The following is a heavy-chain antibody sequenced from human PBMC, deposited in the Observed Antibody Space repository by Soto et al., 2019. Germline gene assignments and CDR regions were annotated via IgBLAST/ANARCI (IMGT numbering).Heavy chain of an antibody. CDR1: GGSISSGDYY. D-gene: IGHD2-15*01. CDR3: ARARGARYFDY. J-gene: IGHJ4*02. V-gene: IGHV4-30-4*01. CDR2: IYYSGST. Sequence: PSETLSLSCTVSGGSISSGDYYWSWFRQPPGKGLEWIGYIYYSGSTYYNPSLKSRVTISVDTSKNQFSLKLSSVTAADTAVYYCARARGARYFDYWGQGTLVTVSS.